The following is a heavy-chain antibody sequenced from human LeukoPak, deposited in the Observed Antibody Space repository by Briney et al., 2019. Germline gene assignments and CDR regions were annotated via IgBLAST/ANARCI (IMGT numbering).Heavy chain of an antibody. V-gene: IGHV1-2*02. CDR1: RYTFTGYL. Sequence: GASVKASCKPSRYTFTGYLMHSVRQSPGPGLEWMGWINPNSGGTNYAQNFPARVTMTRDTSISTAYMDLIRLTTDDAAVYYCVRTYCTTNSCGDLAYWGQGTLVTVSS. J-gene: IGHJ4*02. CDR2: INPNSGGT. D-gene: IGHD2-8*01. CDR3: VRTYCTTNSCGDLAY.